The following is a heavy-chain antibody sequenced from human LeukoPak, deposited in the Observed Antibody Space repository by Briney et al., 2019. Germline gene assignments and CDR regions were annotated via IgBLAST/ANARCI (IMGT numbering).Heavy chain of an antibody. J-gene: IGHJ1*01. CDR2: ISGSGDST. V-gene: IGHV3-23*01. Sequence: GGSLRLSCAASGFSFSSYAMNWVRQAPGKGLDWVSIISGSGDSTYYADSVKGRFTISRDNSKNTLYLQMSSLRAEDTAVYYCAKGPGYYFDTSGYPKQPQYFQHWGQGTLVTVPS. CDR3: AKGPGYYFDTSGYPKQPQYFQH. D-gene: IGHD3-22*01. CDR1: GFSFSSYA.